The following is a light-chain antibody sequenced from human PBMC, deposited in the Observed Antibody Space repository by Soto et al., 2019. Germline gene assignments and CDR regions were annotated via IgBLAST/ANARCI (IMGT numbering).Light chain of an antibody. CDR2: EVS. V-gene: IGLV2-14*01. Sequence: QSALTQPASVSGSPGQSITISCTGTSSDIGAYNYVSWFQQYPGKAPNLMIYEVSTRPSGVSSRFSGSRSGNTASLTISGLQAEDEADYYCASFTTSSLWVFGGGTKVTVL. CDR3: ASFTTSSLWV. J-gene: IGLJ3*02. CDR1: SSDIGAYNY.